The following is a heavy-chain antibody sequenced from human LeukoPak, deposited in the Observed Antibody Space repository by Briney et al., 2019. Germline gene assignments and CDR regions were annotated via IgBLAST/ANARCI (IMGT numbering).Heavy chain of an antibody. J-gene: IGHJ6*02. D-gene: IGHD3-16*01. Sequence: GGSLRLSCAASGFTFSSYWMSWVRQAPGKGLEWVANIKQDGSEKYYVDSVKGRFTISRDNAKNSLYLQMNRLRAEDTAVYYCARGLGQNYYYYYGMDVWGQGTTVTVSS. CDR2: IKQDGSEK. CDR1: GFTFSSYW. V-gene: IGHV3-7*01. CDR3: ARGLGQNYYYYYGMDV.